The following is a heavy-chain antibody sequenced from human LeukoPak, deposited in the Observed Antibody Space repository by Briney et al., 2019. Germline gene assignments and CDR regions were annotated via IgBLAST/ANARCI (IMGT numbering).Heavy chain of an antibody. D-gene: IGHD6-13*01. V-gene: IGHV3-11*03. CDR1: GFTFSDYY. J-gene: IGHJ4*02. CDR3: ASPAAGTNSDF. Sequence: GGSLRLSCAASGFTFSDYYMGWIRQAPGKGLEWISYISSSSGYTNYADSVKGRFTISRDNAKNSLYLQMNSLRAENTAVCYCASPAAGTNSDFWGQGTLVTVSS. CDR2: ISSSSGYT.